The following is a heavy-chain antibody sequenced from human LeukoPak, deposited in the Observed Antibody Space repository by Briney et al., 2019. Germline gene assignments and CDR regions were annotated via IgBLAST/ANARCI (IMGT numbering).Heavy chain of an antibody. CDR1: GYTFTGNY. CDR3: ARDSGSYSAPAFDI. J-gene: IGHJ3*02. V-gene: IGHV1-2*02. D-gene: IGHD1-26*01. Sequence: ASVKVSCKASGYTFTGNYMHWVRQAPGQGLEWMGWINPNSGGTNYAQKFQGRVTMTRDTSISTAYMELSRLRSDDTAVYYCARDSGSYSAPAFDIWGQGTMVTVSS. CDR2: INPNSGGT.